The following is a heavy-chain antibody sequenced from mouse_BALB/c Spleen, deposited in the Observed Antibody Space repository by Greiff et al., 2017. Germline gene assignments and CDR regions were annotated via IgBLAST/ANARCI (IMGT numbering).Heavy chain of an antibody. CDR1: GFNIKDTY. V-gene: IGHV14-3*02. Sequence: VQLKQSGAELVKPGASVKLSCTASGFNIKDTYMHWVKQRPEQGLEWIGRIDPANGNTKYDPKFQSKATITADTSSNTAYLQLSSLTSEDTAVYYCARDDGYYDYAMDDWGQGTSVTVSS. D-gene: IGHD2-3*01. J-gene: IGHJ4*01. CDR2: IDPANGNT. CDR3: ARDDGYYDYAMDD.